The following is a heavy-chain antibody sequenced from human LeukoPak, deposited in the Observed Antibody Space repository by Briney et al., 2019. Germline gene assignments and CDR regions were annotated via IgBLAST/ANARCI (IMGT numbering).Heavy chain of an antibody. D-gene: IGHD6-13*01. CDR3: TTDPGIAAAGTGLDYYYGMDV. V-gene: IGHV3-15*01. J-gene: IGHJ6*02. Sequence: GGSLRLSCAASGLTSSNAWMSWVRQAPGKGLEWVGRIKSKTDGGTTDYAAPLKGRITSSRDDSKNTLYLQMNSLNTEYTAVYYCTTDPGIAAAGTGLDYYYGMDVWGQGTTVTVSS. CDR2: IKSKTDGGTT. CDR1: GLTSSNAW.